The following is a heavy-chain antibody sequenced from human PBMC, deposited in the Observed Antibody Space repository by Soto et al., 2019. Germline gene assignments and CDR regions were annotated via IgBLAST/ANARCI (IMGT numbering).Heavy chain of an antibody. J-gene: IGHJ6*02. Sequence: SETLSLTCTVSGGSISSYYLSWIRQPPGKGLEWIGYIYYSGSTNYNPSLKSRVTISVDTSKNQFSLKLSSVTAADTAVYYCASGRYYGSGSYRLDYYYGMDVWGQGTTVTVSS. V-gene: IGHV4-59*08. CDR1: GGSISSYY. CDR3: ASGRYYGSGSYRLDYYYGMDV. CDR2: IYYSGST. D-gene: IGHD3-10*01.